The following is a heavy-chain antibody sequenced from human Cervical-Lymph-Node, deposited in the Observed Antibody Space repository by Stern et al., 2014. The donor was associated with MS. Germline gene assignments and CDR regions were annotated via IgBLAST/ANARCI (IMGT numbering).Heavy chain of an antibody. CDR3: VGGDVASPFAY. Sequence: QVQLVQSGGGVVQPGTSLRLSCAASGFSFSTYAMHWVRQAPGKGLEWVAVISFEGSNEYYVDSVEGRFTISRDNSKNTLDLQMNSLRAEDTAVYYCVGGDVASPFAYWGQGTLVTVSS. V-gene: IGHV3-30*04. J-gene: IGHJ4*02. D-gene: IGHD3-16*01. CDR1: GFSFSTYA. CDR2: ISFEGSNE.